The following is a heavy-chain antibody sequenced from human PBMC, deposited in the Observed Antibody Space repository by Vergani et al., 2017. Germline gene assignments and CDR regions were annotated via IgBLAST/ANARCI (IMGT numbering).Heavy chain of an antibody. CDR3: ACPAGTSTCYQAFGCHFNV. Sequence: QVHLVQSGAEVKQPGSSVKVSCSLSGGDFRSSAFAWVRQAPGHGLQWVGGIIPVFATPHYARQLQDRVTITADDSTSTVYMAMRRLVSTETAVYFCACPAGTSTCYQAFGCHFNVWGQGTRVTVSS. CDR1: GGDFRSSA. CDR2: IIPVFATP. D-gene: IGHD2-2*01. J-gene: IGHJ3*01. V-gene: IGHV1-69*12.